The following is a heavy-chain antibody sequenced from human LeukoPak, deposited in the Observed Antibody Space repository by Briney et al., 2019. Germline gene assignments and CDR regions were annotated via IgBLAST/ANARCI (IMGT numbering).Heavy chain of an antibody. D-gene: IGHD1-1*01. CDR1: GYTFTGYY. Sequence: GASVKVSCKASGYTFTGYYIHWVRQAPGQGLEWMGWINPNSGGPNYAQNFQGRVTMTRDTSISTAYLELTRLSSADTAVYYCARSPGTTGTTEAFDIWGQGTMVTVSS. J-gene: IGHJ3*02. CDR2: INPNSGGP. CDR3: ARSPGTTGTTEAFDI. V-gene: IGHV1-2*02.